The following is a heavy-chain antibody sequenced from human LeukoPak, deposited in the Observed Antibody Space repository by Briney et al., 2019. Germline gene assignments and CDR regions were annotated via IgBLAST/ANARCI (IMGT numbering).Heavy chain of an antibody. CDR3: ATYSILNAREFRY. CDR1: GFTFSNSW. V-gene: IGHV3-7*01. CDR2: VQHIGGET. D-gene: IGHD4-11*01. J-gene: IGHJ1*01. Sequence: GSLRLSCAGSGFTFSNSWMGWVRQAPGKGLEWVANVQHIGGETYYVDSVKGRFTISRDNAKNSVYLQMNNLGADDTAVYYCATYSILNAREFRYWGQGTLVTVTS.